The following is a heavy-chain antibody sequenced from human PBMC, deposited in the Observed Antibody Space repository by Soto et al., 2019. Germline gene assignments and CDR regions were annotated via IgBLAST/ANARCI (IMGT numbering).Heavy chain of an antibody. CDR2: IYPGDSDT. Sequence: PGESLKISCKGSRYTFTSYWIGWVRQMPGKGLEWMGIIYPGDSDTRYSPSLQGQVTISADKSISTAYLQWSSLKASDTAMYYCARHGIVTGINDYGMDVWGQGTTVTVSS. CDR3: ARHGIVTGINDYGMDV. CDR1: RYTFTSYW. D-gene: IGHD3-9*01. V-gene: IGHV5-51*01. J-gene: IGHJ6*02.